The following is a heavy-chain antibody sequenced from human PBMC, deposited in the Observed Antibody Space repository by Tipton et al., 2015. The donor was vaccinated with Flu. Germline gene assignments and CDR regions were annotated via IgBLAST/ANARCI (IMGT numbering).Heavy chain of an antibody. CDR2: SSGSSDGRT. CDR1: GFTFSYFG. V-gene: IGHV3-23*01. CDR3: ARASIVFTPGDS. D-gene: IGHD3-22*01. J-gene: IGHJ4*02. Sequence: SLRLSCAASGFTFSYFGMNWVRQAPGKGLEWLALSSGSSDGRTHYADAVRGRFTISRDTSKNTLDLLMLSLSAEDTAIYFCARASIVFTPGDSWGPGTLVTVSS.